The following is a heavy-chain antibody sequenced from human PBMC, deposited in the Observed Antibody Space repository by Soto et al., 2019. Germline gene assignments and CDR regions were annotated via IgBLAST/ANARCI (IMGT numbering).Heavy chain of an antibody. CDR2: VYSGGAT. CDR1: GFSVSRNY. D-gene: IGHD3-10*01. J-gene: IGHJ4*02. Sequence: QFVETGGGLIQPGTSLTLSCAASGFSVSRNYMTWVRQAPGKGLEWVSFVYSGGATFYADSVKGRFILSRDDSQNTMYLQMNNLRAEDTAVYYCARVPGRLWGRGTLVTVAS. V-gene: IGHV3-53*02. CDR3: ARVPGRL.